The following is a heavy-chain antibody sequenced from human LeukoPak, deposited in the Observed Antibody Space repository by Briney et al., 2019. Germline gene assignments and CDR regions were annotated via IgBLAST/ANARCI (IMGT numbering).Heavy chain of an antibody. D-gene: IGHD1-7*01. V-gene: IGHV3-21*01. Sequence: PGGSLRLSCAASGFTFSSYSMNWVRQAPGKGLEWVSSISSSSSYIYYADSVKGRFTISRDNAKNSLYLQMNSLRAEDTAVYYCASSPSGGISNWNYGVDYWGQGTLVTVSS. CDR1: GFTFSSYS. J-gene: IGHJ4*02. CDR3: ASSPSGGISNWNYGVDY. CDR2: ISSSSSYI.